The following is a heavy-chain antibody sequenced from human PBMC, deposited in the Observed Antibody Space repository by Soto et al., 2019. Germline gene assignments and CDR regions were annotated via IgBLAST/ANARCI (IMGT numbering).Heavy chain of an antibody. CDR3: ARATTAVERAFDI. D-gene: IGHD1-1*01. CDR2: ITSSAGII. V-gene: IGHV3-48*01. Sequence: PGGSLRLSCAASGFIFSSYSMNWVRQVPGKGMEWVSFITSSAGIIYYADSVKGRFTISRDNAKSSLYLQMNSLRAEDTAVYYCARATTAVERAFDIWGQGTMVTVSS. J-gene: IGHJ3*02. CDR1: GFIFSSYS.